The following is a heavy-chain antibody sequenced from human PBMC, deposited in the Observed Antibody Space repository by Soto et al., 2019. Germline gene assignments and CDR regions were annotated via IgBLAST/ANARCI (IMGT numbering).Heavy chain of an antibody. CDR3: ARLEYQLPFEP. CDR1: GFTFSDYY. V-gene: IGHV3-11*05. CDR2: ISSSSSYT. J-gene: IGHJ5*02. D-gene: IGHD2-2*01. Sequence: QVQLVESGGGLVKPGGSLRLSCAASGFTFSDYYMSWIRQAPGKGLEWVSYISSSSSYTNYADSVKGRFTISRDNAKNSLYLQMNSLRAEDTAVYYCARLEYQLPFEPWGQGTLVTVSS.